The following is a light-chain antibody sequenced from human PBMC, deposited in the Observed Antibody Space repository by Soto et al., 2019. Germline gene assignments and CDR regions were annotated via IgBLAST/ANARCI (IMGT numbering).Light chain of an antibody. V-gene: IGKV1-5*01. J-gene: IGKJ1*01. CDR3: QQYDSYSWT. CDR2: DAS. CDR1: QSIDTY. Sequence: DIQMTQSPSTLSASVGDRVTITCRASQSIDTYLAWYQHKAGNAPNLLIYDASTLESGVPSRFSGNGSGTEFTLTIGSLQPDDFAAYCCQQYDSYSWTFGQGTKVE.